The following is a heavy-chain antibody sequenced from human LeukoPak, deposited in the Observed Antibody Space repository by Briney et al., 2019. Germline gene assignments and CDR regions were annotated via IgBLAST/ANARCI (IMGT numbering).Heavy chain of an antibody. CDR3: ARGNKALDY. Sequence: GGSLRLSCAASGFTFSGYYMSWVRQAPGKGLEWVSSISSSSNYIYYADSVKGRLTISRDNAKNSLFLQMNSLRAEDTAVYYCARGNKALDYWGQGTLVTVSS. D-gene: IGHD4-23*01. CDR2: ISSSSNYI. CDR1: GFTFSGYY. V-gene: IGHV3-21*01. J-gene: IGHJ4*02.